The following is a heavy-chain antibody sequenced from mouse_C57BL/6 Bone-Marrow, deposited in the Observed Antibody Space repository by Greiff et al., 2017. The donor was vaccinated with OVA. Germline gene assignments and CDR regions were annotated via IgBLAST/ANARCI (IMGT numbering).Heavy chain of an antibody. CDR1: GYTFTSYD. Sequence: QVQLKQSGPELVKPGASVKLSCKASGYTFTSYDINWVKQRPGQGLEWIGWIYPRDGSTKYNEKFKGKATLTVDTSSSTAYMELHSLTSEDSAVYVCAREVIYDGYYVGFAYWGQGTLVTVSA. CDR3: AREVIYDGYYVGFAY. V-gene: IGHV1-85*01. J-gene: IGHJ3*01. D-gene: IGHD2-3*01. CDR2: IYPRDGST.